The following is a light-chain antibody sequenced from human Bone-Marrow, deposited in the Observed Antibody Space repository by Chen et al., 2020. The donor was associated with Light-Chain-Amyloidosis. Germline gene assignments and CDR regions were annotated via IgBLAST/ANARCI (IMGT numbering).Light chain of an antibody. V-gene: IGLV3-25*03. CDR1: DLPTEY. J-gene: IGLJ2*01. Sequence: SYDLTPPPSVSVSPGQTARITCSGDDLPTEYAYWYQQKPGQAPVLVIHRDTERPSGISERFSGSSSGTTSTLNVSGGQAEDEADYHCQSADSSGTYEVIFGGGTKLTVL. CDR3: QSADSSGTYEVI. CDR2: RDT.